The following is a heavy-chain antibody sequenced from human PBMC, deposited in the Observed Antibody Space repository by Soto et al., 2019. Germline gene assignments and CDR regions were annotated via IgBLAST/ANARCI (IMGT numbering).Heavy chain of an antibody. V-gene: IGHV3-9*01. CDR1: GFTFDDYA. CDR2: TSWNSGTI. J-gene: IGHJ6*02. Sequence: EVQLVESGGGLVQPGRSLRLSCAASGFTFDDYAMHWVRQAPGKGLEWVSGTSWNSGTIGYADSVKGRFTISRDNAKNSLYLPMNSLRAEDTALYYCAKDLQDVDYVPLHFYGMDVWGQGTTVTVSS. D-gene: IGHD4-17*01. CDR3: AKDLQDVDYVPLHFYGMDV.